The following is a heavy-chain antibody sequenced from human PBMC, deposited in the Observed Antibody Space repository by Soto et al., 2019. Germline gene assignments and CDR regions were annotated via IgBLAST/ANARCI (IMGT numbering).Heavy chain of an antibody. D-gene: IGHD1-26*01. CDR1: GGSISSSSYY. CDR2: IYYSGST. V-gene: IGHV4-39*01. CDR3: ARHVGELAYFDY. J-gene: IGHJ4*02. Sequence: PSETLSLTCTVSGGSISSSSYYWAWIRQPPGKGLEWIGSIYYSGSTYYNPSLKSRVTISVDTSKNQFSLKLSSVTAADTAVYYCARHVGELAYFDYWGQGTLVTVSS.